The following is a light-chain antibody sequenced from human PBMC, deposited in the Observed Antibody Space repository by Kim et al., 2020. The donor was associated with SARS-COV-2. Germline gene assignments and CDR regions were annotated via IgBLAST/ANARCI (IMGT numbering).Light chain of an antibody. V-gene: IGKV1-16*01. CDR1: QDIRNH. J-gene: IGKJ4*01. Sequence: ASVGYKVTISCRASQDIRNHVAWFQQKPGTAPRSLIYGASSLHIGVPSRFGGSGYGTEFILTIDSLQPEDFATYYCQQFDTYPFPFGGGTKVDIK. CDR2: GAS. CDR3: QQFDTYPFP.